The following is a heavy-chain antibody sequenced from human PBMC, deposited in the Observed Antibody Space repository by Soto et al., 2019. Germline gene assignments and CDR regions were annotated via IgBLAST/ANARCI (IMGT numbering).Heavy chain of an antibody. Sequence: ASVKVSCKAIGYSFTSHYMHWVRQAPGQGLEWMGTIYPGGVNIGYAQKFKGRVTMTKDTSTSTVYMELSSLRSEDTAVYYCARISGYYYWDYWGQGTLVTAPQ. D-gene: IGHD3-22*01. V-gene: IGHV1-46*01. CDR1: GYSFTSHY. J-gene: IGHJ4*02. CDR2: IYPGGVNI. CDR3: ARISGYYYWDY.